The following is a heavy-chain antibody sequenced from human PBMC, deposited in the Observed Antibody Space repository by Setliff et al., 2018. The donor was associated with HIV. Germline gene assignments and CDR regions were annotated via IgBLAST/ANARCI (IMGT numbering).Heavy chain of an antibody. D-gene: IGHD3-16*01. V-gene: IGHV3-7*01. CDR2: TKQDGSEK. CDR3: ARDGGEY. CDR1: GFTFSRYW. Sequence: PGGSLRLSCAASGFTFSRYWMSWVRQAPGKGLEWVANTKQDGSEKYYGDSVQGRFTVSRDNAENSVYLQMNSLRAEDTAVYYCARDGGEYWGQGTLVTVSS. J-gene: IGHJ4*02.